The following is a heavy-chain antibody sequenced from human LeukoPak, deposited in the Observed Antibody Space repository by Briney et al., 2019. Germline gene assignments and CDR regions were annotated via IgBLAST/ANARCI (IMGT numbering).Heavy chain of an antibody. CDR2: IYYSGST. D-gene: IGHD7-27*01. CDR1: GGSISSHY. Sequence: SETLSLTCTVSGGSISSHYWSWIRQPPGKGLEWIGYIYYSGSTNYNPSLKSRVTISVDTSKNQFSLKLSSVTAADTAVYYCARGGATGDRYYYMDVWGKGPWSPSP. CDR3: ARGGATGDRYYYMDV. J-gene: IGHJ6*03. V-gene: IGHV4-59*11.